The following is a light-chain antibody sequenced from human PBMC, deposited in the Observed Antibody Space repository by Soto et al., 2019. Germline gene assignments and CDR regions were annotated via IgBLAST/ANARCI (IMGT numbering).Light chain of an antibody. V-gene: IGLV2-14*01. CDR2: DVS. CDR3: ASYTTSSTYV. CDR1: SSDVGGYSY. J-gene: IGLJ1*01. Sequence: QSVLTQPASVYGSPGQSIAISCNGTSSDVGGYSYVSWYQQQPGKAPKLVISDVSSRPSGVSDRFSGSKSGNTASLTISGLQTEDEADYYCASYTTSSTYVFGTGTKVTVL.